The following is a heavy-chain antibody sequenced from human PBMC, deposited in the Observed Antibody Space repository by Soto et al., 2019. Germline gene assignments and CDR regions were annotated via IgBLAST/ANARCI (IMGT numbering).Heavy chain of an antibody. J-gene: IGHJ6*02. D-gene: IGHD3-3*01. Sequence: PGGSLRLSCAASGFTFSSHGMHWVRQAPGKGLEWVAVIWYDGSNKYYADSVKGRFTISRDNSKNTLYLQMNSLRAEDTAVYYCARGGDHYDFWSGYSRFSGMDVWGQGTTVTVSS. V-gene: IGHV3-33*01. CDR3: ARGGDHYDFWSGYSRFSGMDV. CDR2: IWYDGSNK. CDR1: GFTFSSHG.